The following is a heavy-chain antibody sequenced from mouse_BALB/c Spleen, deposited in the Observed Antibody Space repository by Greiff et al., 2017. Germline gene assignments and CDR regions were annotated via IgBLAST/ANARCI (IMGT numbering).Heavy chain of an antibody. Sequence: EVKLQESGPGLVKPSQSLSLTCTVTGYSITSDYAWNWIRQFPGNKLEWMGYISYSGSTSYNPSLKSRISITRDTSKNQFFLQLNSVTTEDTATYYCARSPANRERYFDVWGAGTTVTVSS. CDR2: ISYSGST. CDR3: ARSPANRERYFDV. V-gene: IGHV3-2*02. CDR1: GYSITSDYA. D-gene: IGHD4-1*01. J-gene: IGHJ1*01.